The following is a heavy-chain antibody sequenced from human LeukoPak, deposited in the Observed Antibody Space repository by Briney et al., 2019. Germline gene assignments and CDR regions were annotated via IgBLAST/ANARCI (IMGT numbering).Heavy chain of an antibody. CDR2: IYLDGSRA. J-gene: IGHJ6*03. CDR1: GFTFTNYW. D-gene: IGHD2-2*01. V-gene: IGHV3-7*01. Sequence: GGSLRLSCAVSGFTFTNYWMSWARQSPGKGLEWVANIYLDGSRAYYVDSVKGRFTISRDNAKNSLFLQMDSLSAEDTAVYYCGRAGPVTKDHFIDVWGKGTTVTVSS. CDR3: GRAGPVTKDHFIDV.